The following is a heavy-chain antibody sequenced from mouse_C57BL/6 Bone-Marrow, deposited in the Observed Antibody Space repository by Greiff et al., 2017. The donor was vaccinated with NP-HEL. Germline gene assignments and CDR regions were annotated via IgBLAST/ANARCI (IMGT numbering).Heavy chain of an antibody. J-gene: IGHJ2*01. CDR3: ARRFKAPGFDY. CDR1: GYTFTSYW. V-gene: IGHV1-7*01. CDR2: INPSSGYT. Sequence: QVQLQQSGAELAKPGASVKLSCKASGYTFTSYWMHWVKQRPGQGLEWIGYINPSSGYTKYNQKFKDKATLTADKSSSTAYMQLSSRTYEDSAFYYCARRFKAPGFDYWGQGTTLTVSS.